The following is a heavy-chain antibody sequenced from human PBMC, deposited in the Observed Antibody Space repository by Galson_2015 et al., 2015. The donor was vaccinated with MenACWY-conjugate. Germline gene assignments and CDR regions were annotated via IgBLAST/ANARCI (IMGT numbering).Heavy chain of an antibody. CDR3: TRDRKGLIASVPSNWFDP. J-gene: IGHJ5*02. CDR2: IIRDGTST. CDR1: GFTFSNYW. D-gene: IGHD2/OR15-2a*01. Sequence: SLRLSCAASGFTFSNYWMHWVRQTPGKGLVWVSRIIRDGTSTTYADSVKGRFTISRDNAKNTLILQMNSLRVEDTAVYYCTRDRKGLIASVPSNWFDPWGQGTLVTVSS. V-gene: IGHV3-74*01.